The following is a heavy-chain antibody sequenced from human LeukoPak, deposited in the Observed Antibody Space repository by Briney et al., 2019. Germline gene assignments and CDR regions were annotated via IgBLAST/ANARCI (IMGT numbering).Heavy chain of an antibody. CDR2: IKSKTDVGTT. D-gene: IGHD2-15*01. CDR3: TTWEVVAAYYFDY. Sequence: GGSLRLSCAASGFTFSNAWMSWVRQAPGKGLEWVGRIKSKTDVGTTDYASPMKGRFTISRDDSKNTLYLQMNSLKTEDTAVYYCTTWEVVAAYYFDYWGQGTLVTVSS. J-gene: IGHJ4*02. V-gene: IGHV3-15*01. CDR1: GFTFSNAW.